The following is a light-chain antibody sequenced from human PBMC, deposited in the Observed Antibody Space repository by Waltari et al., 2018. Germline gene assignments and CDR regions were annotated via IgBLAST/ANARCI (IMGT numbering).Light chain of an antibody. V-gene: IGKV3-15*01. J-gene: IGKJ1*01. Sequence: EVVLTQSPATLSVSPGERVTLSCRASHSVGSNLAWYQQKRGQAPRLLIYGASTRATGLPARFSGSGSGTGFTLTISSLQSEDFGVYYCQQYNERPRTFGQGTKVEIK. CDR3: QQYNERPRT. CDR1: HSVGSN. CDR2: GAS.